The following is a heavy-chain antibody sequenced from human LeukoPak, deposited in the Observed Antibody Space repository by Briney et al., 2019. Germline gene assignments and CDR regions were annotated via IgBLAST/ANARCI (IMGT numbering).Heavy chain of an antibody. Sequence: PSETLSLTCAVYGGSFSGYWWCWIRQPPGMGLEWIGEINHSGSTNYNPSLKSRVTISVDTSKNQFSLNLSSVTAANTPVYYCARVPAMDGNYYYYYGMDVWGQGTTVTVSS. CDR1: GGSFSGYW. J-gene: IGHJ6*02. D-gene: IGHD5-18*01. V-gene: IGHV4-34*01. CDR3: ARVPAMDGNYYYYYGMDV. CDR2: INHSGST.